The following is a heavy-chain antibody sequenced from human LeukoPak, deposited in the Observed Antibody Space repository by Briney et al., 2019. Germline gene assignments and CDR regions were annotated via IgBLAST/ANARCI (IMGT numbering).Heavy chain of an antibody. J-gene: IGHJ6*02. CDR3: ARGTQTTVEYYYYGMDV. CDR2: INPNSGGT. V-gene: IGHV1-2*02. Sequence: ASVKVSCKASGYTFTGYYMHWVRQAPGQGLEWMGWINPNSGGTNYAQKFQGRVTMTRDTSISTAYMELSRLRSDDTAVYYCARGTQTTVEYYYYGMDVWGQGTTVTVPS. D-gene: IGHD4-23*01. CDR1: GYTFTGYY.